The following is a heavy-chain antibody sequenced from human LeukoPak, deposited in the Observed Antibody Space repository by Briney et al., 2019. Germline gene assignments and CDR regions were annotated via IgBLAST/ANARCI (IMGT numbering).Heavy chain of an antibody. D-gene: IGHD3/OR15-3a*01. CDR1: GFTFSGYW. J-gene: IGHJ5*02. V-gene: IGHV3-7*01. CDR2: IKQDGSEK. Sequence: GGSLRLSCAASGFTFSGYWMTWVRQAPGKGLEWVASIKQDGSEKYYVDSVKGRFTVSRDTAKNSLYLQMNSLRDEDTAVYFCARGTGYFDPWGQGTLVTVSS. CDR3: ARGTGYFDP.